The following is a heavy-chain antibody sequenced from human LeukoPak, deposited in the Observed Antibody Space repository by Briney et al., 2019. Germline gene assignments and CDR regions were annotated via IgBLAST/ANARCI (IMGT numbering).Heavy chain of an antibody. Sequence: ASVKVSCKASGYTFTSYYMHWVRQAPGQGLEWMGIINPSGGSTSYAQKFQGRVTMTRDTSTSTVYMELSSLRSEDTAVYYCARVQTTVVTPGAFDIWGQGTMVTVSS. CDR3: ARVQTTVVTPGAFDI. D-gene: IGHD4-23*01. CDR2: INPSGGST. V-gene: IGHV1-46*01. CDR1: GYTFTSYY. J-gene: IGHJ3*02.